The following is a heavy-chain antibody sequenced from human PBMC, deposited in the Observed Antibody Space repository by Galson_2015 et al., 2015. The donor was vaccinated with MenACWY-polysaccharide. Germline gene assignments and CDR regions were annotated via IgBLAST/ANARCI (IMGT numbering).Heavy chain of an antibody. CDR1: GFTFSTYW. J-gene: IGHJ4*02. D-gene: IGHD6-13*01. Sequence: SLRLSCAASGFTFSTYWMSWVRQAPGKGLEWVANIKPDGSEKYYVDSVKGRFTISRDNAKNSLFLQMNSLRAEDTAVYYCASSWYKYYVDYWGQGTLVTASS. V-gene: IGHV3-7*01. CDR2: IKPDGSEK. CDR3: ASSWYKYYVDY.